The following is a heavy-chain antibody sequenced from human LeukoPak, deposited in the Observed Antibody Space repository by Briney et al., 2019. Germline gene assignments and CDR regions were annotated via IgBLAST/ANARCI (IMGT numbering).Heavy chain of an antibody. CDR2: IWYDGKKE. D-gene: IGHD3-16*01. CDR3: ARDVFADSSGGSFDF. CDR1: GFSFDTHG. Sequence: GGSQRLSCAASGFSFDTHGMHWVRQAPGKGLEWVAVIWYDGKKEYYADSVKGRFTISRDNSKKSLFLQMNGLRAEDTALYYCARDVFADSSGGSFDFWGQGTLVTVSS. J-gene: IGHJ4*02. V-gene: IGHV3-33*01.